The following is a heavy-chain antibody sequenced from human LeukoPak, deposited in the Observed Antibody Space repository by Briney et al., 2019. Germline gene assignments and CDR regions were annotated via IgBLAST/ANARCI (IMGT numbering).Heavy chain of an antibody. J-gene: IGHJ4*02. D-gene: IGHD1-26*01. Sequence: PGVSLRLSCAASGFTFSIYGMHWVRQSPGKGLEWVAVIWNDGSNKYYADSVKGRFTISRDNSKNTLFLQMNSLRVEDTAVYYCARASGSYDYWGQGTLVTVSP. CDR2: IWNDGSNK. CDR3: ARASGSYDY. V-gene: IGHV3-33*01. CDR1: GFTFSIYG.